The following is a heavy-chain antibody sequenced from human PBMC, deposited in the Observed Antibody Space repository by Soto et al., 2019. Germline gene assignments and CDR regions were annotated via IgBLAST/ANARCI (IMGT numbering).Heavy chain of an antibody. Sequence: SVKVSCKASGGTFSSYAISWVRQAPGQGLEWMGGIIPIFGTANYAQKFQGRVTITADESTSTAYMELSSLRSEDTAVYYCASGVNRYSRTPRHYDSSGYFAILDHWGQGTLVTVSS. D-gene: IGHD3-22*01. CDR1: GGTFSSYA. CDR3: ASGVNRYSRTPRHYDSSGYFAILDH. CDR2: IIPIFGTA. V-gene: IGHV1-69*13. J-gene: IGHJ4*02.